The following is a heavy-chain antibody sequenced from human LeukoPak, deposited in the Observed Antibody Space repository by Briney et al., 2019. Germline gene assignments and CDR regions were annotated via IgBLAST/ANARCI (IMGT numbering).Heavy chain of an antibody. CDR2: IVVGSGNT. J-gene: IGHJ4*02. D-gene: IGHD4-11*01. CDR3: AADLPYSNYGPLDY. CDR1: GFTFTNSA. Sequence: GAPVKVSCKASGFTFTNSAVQWVRQARGQRLEWIGWIVVGSGNTNYAQKFQERVSITRDMSTSTAYMELSSLRSEDTAVYYCAADLPYSNYGPLDYWGQGTLVTVSS. V-gene: IGHV1-58*01.